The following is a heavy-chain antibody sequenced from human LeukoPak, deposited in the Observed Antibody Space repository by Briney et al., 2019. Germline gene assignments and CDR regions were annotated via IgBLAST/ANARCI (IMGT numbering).Heavy chain of an antibody. CDR2: ISGSGGST. D-gene: IGHD2-2*01. Sequence: GGSLRLSCAASGFTFSSYGMSWVRQAPGKGLEWVSAISGSGGSTYYADSVKGRFTVSRDNSKNTLYLQMNSLRAEDTAVYYCAKSRESPSTSRYYFDYWGQGTLVTVSS. CDR3: AKSRESPSTSRYYFDY. J-gene: IGHJ4*02. CDR1: GFTFSSYG. V-gene: IGHV3-23*01.